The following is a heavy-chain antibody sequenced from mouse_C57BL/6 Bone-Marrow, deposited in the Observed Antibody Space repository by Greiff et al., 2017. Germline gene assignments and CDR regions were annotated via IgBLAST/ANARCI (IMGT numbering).Heavy chain of an antibody. V-gene: IGHV5-4*01. J-gene: IGHJ3*01. D-gene: IGHD3-2*02. CDR1: GFTFSSYA. CDR3: ARDEGRQLRLAWFAD. Sequence: EVKLVESGGGLVKPGGSLKLSCAASGFTFSSYAMSWVRQTPEKRLAWVATISDGGSYTYSPDNVKGRVTISRANAKNNLYLQMRHLKAEDTAMYYCARDEGRQLRLAWFADGGQGTLVPVSA. CDR2: ISDGGSYT.